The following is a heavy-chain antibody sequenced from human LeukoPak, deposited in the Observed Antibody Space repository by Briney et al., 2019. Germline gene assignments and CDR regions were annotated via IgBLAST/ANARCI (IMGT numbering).Heavy chain of an antibody. D-gene: IGHD3-22*01. CDR3: ARASYSYDINGWVPFDY. V-gene: IGHV4-61*02. CDR1: GNSISSGDNY. Sequence: PSETLSLTCTVSGNSISSGDNYWSWIRQPAGKGLEWIGRIYTSGSTNYNPSLKSRVTISGDTSKNQFSLRLSSVTAADTAVYYCARASYSYDINGWVPFDYWGQGTLVTVSS. J-gene: IGHJ4*02. CDR2: IYTSGST.